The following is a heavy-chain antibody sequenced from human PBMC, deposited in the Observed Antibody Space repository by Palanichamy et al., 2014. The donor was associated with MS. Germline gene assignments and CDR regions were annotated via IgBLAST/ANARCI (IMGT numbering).Heavy chain of an antibody. CDR1: GGSISSSSSY. D-gene: IGHD2-2*01. Sequence: QLQLQESGPGLVEPSETLSLTCTVSGGSISSSSSYWGWIRQPPGKGLEWIGSIYYSGNTYYNPSLKSRVTISVDTSKSQFSLKLSSVTAADTAVYYCARHYGWATMPWHYWGQGTLVTVSS. V-gene: IGHV4-39*01. CDR3: ARHYGWATMPWHY. J-gene: IGHJ4*02. CDR2: IYYSGNT.